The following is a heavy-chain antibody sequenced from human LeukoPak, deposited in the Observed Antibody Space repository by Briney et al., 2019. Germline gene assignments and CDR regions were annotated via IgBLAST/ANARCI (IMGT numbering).Heavy chain of an antibody. CDR3: ARAVVVVAASWFDP. D-gene: IGHD2-15*01. V-gene: IGHV1-69*13. J-gene: IGHJ5*02. CDR2: IIPIFGTA. CDR1: GGTFSSYA. Sequence: ASVKVSCKASGGTFSSYAISWVRQAPGQGLEWMGGIIPIFGTANCAQRFQGRVTITADESTSTAYMELSSLRSEDTAVYYCARAVVVVAASWFDPWGQGTLVTVSS.